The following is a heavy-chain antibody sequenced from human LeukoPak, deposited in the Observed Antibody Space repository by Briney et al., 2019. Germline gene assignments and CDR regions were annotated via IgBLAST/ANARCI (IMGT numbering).Heavy chain of an antibody. CDR3: AKRSDYDYGDLGSSYYYYGMDV. D-gene: IGHD4-17*01. Sequence: PGGSLRLSCAASGFSFSGSGMHWVRQAPGKGLEWVALISYDGSNEYYADSVKGRFTISRDNSKNTLYLQMNSLRAEDTAIYYCAKRSDYDYGDLGSSYYYYGMDVWGQGTTVTVSS. CDR1: GFSFSGSG. CDR2: ISYDGSNE. J-gene: IGHJ6*02. V-gene: IGHV3-30*18.